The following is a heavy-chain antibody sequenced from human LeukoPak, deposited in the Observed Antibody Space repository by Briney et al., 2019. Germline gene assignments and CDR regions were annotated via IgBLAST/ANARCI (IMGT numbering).Heavy chain of an antibody. D-gene: IGHD3-10*01. J-gene: IGHJ4*02. CDR1: GFRFSSYG. Sequence: GGSLRLSCTASGFRFSSYGIHWVRQTPGKGLERVALVSYDGSNKDYADSVKGRFTISRDNSKNTVYLQINSLRAEDTAVYYCAREMGSVYFDYWGQGALVTVSS. CDR3: AREMGSVYFDY. CDR2: VSYDGSNK. V-gene: IGHV3-33*01.